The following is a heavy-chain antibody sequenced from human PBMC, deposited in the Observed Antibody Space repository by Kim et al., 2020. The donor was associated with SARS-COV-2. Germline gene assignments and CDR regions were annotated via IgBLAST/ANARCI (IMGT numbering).Heavy chain of an antibody. CDR3: AKDLGADYYDSSGYYWGVDY. CDR2: ISYDGSNK. Sequence: GGSLRLSCAASGFTFNSYGMHWVRQAPGKGLEWVAVISYDGSNKYYADSLKGRFTISRDNSKNTLYLHMDSLRAEDTAVYYCAKDLGADYYDSSGYYWGVDYWGQGTLVTVSS. CDR1: GFTFNSYG. D-gene: IGHD3-22*01. V-gene: IGHV3-30*18. J-gene: IGHJ4*02.